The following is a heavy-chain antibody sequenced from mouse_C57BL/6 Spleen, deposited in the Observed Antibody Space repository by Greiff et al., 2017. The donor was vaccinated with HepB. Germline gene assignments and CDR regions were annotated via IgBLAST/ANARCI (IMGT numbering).Heavy chain of an antibody. CDR3: ARGNWSFAY. D-gene: IGHD4-1*01. J-gene: IGHJ3*01. CDR1: GFTFSDYY. V-gene: IGHV5-16*01. CDR2: INYDGSST. Sequence: EVKLVESEGGLVQPGRSMKLSCTASGFTFSDYYMAWVRQVPEKGLEWVANINYDGSSTYYLDSLKSRFIISRDNAKNILYLQMSSLKSEDTATYYCARGNWSFAYWGQGTLVTVSA.